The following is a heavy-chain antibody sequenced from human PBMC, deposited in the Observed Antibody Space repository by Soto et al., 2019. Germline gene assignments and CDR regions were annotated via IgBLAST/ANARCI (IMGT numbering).Heavy chain of an antibody. J-gene: IGHJ4*02. D-gene: IGHD1-26*01. CDR3: ARGEQYSGRIFDY. Sequence: PSQTLSLTCGISGGSVSSNSAAWNWLRQSPSRGLEWLGRTYCRSKWYNDYAVSVESRITINPDTSKNHFSLQLNFVTPEDTAVYFCARGEQYSGRIFDYWGQGTLVTVSS. CDR2: TYCRSKWYN. V-gene: IGHV6-1*01. CDR1: GGSVSSNSAA.